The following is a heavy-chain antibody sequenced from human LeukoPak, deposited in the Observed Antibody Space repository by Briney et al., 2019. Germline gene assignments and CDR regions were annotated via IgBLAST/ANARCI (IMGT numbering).Heavy chain of an antibody. Sequence: ASVKVSCKASGGTFSSYAISWVRQAPGQGLEWMGRIIPIFGTANYAQKFQGRVTITTDESTSTAYMELSSLRSEDTAVYYCARTYYYDSSALGGLDYWGQGNMVTVSS. J-gene: IGHJ4*02. CDR2: IIPIFGTA. CDR3: ARTYYYDSSALGGLDY. CDR1: GGTFSSYA. V-gene: IGHV1-69*05. D-gene: IGHD3-22*01.